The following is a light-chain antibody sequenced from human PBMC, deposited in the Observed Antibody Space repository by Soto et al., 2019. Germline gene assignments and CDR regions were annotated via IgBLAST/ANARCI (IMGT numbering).Light chain of an antibody. J-gene: IGKJ1*01. CDR1: QGISNF. CDR3: QKYNCAAWT. V-gene: IGKV1-27*01. CDR2: AAS. Sequence: DIQMTQSPSSLSASVGDRVTITCRASQGISNFLAWHQQKPGKVPKLLIYAASTLQSGVPARFSGSGSGTDFTLTITSLQPEDVAAYYCQKYNCAAWTFGQGTKVEIK.